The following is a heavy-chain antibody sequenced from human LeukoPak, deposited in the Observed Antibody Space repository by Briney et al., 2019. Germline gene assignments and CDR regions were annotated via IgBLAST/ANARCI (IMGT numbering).Heavy chain of an antibody. D-gene: IGHD3-16*01. J-gene: IGHJ4*02. CDR2: IYHSGST. Sequence: TPETLSLTCAVSGYSISSGYYWGWIRQPPGKGLEWIGSIYHSGSTYYNPSLKSRVTISVDTSKNQFSLKLSSVTAADTAVYYCARPGAVYDYVSFDYWGQGTLVTVSS. CDR3: ARPGAVYDYVSFDY. V-gene: IGHV4-38-2*01. CDR1: GYSISSGYY.